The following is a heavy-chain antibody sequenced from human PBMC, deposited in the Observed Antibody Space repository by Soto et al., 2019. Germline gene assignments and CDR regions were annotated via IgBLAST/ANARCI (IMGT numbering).Heavy chain of an antibody. Sequence: LAPLSLTCTVSGGSISSSYWPWIRQPPRKGLEKIGYIYYSGSTYYNPTLKSRVTMSVDTSKNQFSLKLSSVTAADTAVYYCARHSSSYYYMDVLGKGATVTVSS. CDR1: GGSISSSY. D-gene: IGHD6-6*01. J-gene: IGHJ6*03. V-gene: IGHV4-59*04. CDR2: IYYSGST. CDR3: ARHSSSYYYMDV.